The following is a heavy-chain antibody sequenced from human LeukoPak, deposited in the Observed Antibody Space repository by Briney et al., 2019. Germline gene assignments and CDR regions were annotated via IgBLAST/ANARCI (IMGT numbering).Heavy chain of an antibody. CDR3: ARGLYYYDSNGRTPYDY. V-gene: IGHV1-8*01. J-gene: IGHJ4*02. D-gene: IGHD3-22*01. CDR1: GYTFISYD. CDR2: MNPNSGIT. Sequence: GASVKVSCKASGYTFISYDINWVRQAPGQGLEWMGWMNPNSGITGYAQKFQSRVSMTRNTSISTAYMELSSLKSEDTAVYYCARGLYYYDSNGRTPYDYWGQGTLVTVSS.